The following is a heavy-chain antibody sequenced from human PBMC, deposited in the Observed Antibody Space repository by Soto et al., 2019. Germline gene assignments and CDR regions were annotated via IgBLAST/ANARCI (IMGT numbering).Heavy chain of an antibody. CDR1: GFPFSANA. J-gene: IGHJ4*02. CDR3: AKLLRPGLQFFDF. V-gene: IGHV3-23*01. Sequence: EVQLLESGGGLVQPGGSLSLSCAASGFPFSANAMSWVRQAPGKGLDWVSAISSSGDHTFYADSVKGRFTISRDNSKNTLYLQVNSLRAEDTAVYYCAKLLRPGLQFFDFWGQGTLVTVSS. CDR2: ISSSGDHT. D-gene: IGHD4-4*01.